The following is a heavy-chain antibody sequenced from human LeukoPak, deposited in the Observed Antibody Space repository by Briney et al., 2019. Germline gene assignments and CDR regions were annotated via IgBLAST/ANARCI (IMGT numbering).Heavy chain of an antibody. CDR2: IYYSGSN. V-gene: IGHV4-39*01. D-gene: IGHD3-10*01. J-gene: IGHJ5*02. CDR1: GGSISSSSYY. Sequence: SETLSLTCTVSGGSISSSSYYWGWIRQPPGKGLEWIGSIYYSGSNYYNPSRKSRVTISVDTSKNQFSLKLSSVTAADTAVYYCASITMVRGAIGDWFDPWGQGTLVTVSS. CDR3: ASITMVRGAIGDWFDP.